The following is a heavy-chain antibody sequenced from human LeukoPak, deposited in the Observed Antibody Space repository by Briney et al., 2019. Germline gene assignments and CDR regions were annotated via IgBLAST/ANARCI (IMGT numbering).Heavy chain of an antibody. D-gene: IGHD1-20*01. CDR3: ARGNWNRRTFDY. CDR1: GGSISSYY. CDR2: IYYSGST. V-gene: IGHV4-59*01. J-gene: IGHJ4*02. Sequence: SETLSLTCTVSGGSISSYYWSWIRQPPGKGLEWIGYIYYSGSTNYNPSLKSRVTISVDTSKNQFSLKLSSVTAADTAVYYCARGNWNRRTFDYWGQGTLVTVSS.